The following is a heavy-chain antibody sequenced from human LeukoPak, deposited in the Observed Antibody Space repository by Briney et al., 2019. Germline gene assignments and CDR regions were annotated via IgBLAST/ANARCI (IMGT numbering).Heavy chain of an antibody. CDR2: IKPDGSAE. V-gene: IGHV3-7*01. Sequence: QPGGSLRLSCVASGFIVSNNYMSWVRHAPGRGLEWVANIKPDGSAEYYAASVKGRFTVSRDNAKNSLYLQMTSLRVEDTAIYYCARANNSSWHNWGQGALVTVSS. CDR3: ARANNSSWHN. J-gene: IGHJ4*02. D-gene: IGHD2-15*01. CDR1: GFIVSNNY.